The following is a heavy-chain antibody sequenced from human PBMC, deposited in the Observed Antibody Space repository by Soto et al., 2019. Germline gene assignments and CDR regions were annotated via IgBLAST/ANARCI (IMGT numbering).Heavy chain of an antibody. CDR2: ISYDGISK. V-gene: IGHV3-30-3*01. J-gene: IGHJ4*02. CDR1: GFTFSSYA. CDR3: AKDGYLDTYYFDY. Sequence: QVQLVESGGGVVQPGRSLRLSCAASGFTFSSYAMHWLRQAPGKGLEWVAVISYDGISKHYADSVKGRFSISRDDSENTLYVQMNSLRAEDTAVYYCAKDGYLDTYYFDYWGQGTLVTVSS. D-gene: IGHD3-9*01.